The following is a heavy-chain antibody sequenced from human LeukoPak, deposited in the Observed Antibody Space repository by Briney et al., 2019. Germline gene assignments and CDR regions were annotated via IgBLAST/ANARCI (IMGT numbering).Heavy chain of an antibody. CDR1: GYSFTSYW. V-gene: IGHV5-51*01. CDR2: IYPGDSDT. D-gene: IGHD6-13*01. Sequence: VASVKISCKGSGYSFTSYWIGWVRQMPGKGLEWMGIIYPGDSDTRYSPSLQGQVTISADKSISTAYLQWSSLKASDTAMYYCARQGIPAPEAATRDYWGQGTLVTVSS. CDR3: ARQGIPAPEAATRDY. J-gene: IGHJ4*02.